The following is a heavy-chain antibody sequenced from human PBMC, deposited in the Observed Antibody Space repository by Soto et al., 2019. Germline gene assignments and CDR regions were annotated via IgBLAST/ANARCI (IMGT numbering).Heavy chain of an antibody. CDR3: ARVGATGLPDY. Sequence: KPSETLSLTCTVSGGSISSYYWSWIRQPPGKGLEWIGYIYYSGSTNYNPSLKSRVTISVDTSKNQFSLKLSSVTAADTAVYYCARVGATGLPDYWGQGTLVTV. J-gene: IGHJ4*02. CDR2: IYYSGST. CDR1: GGSISSYY. V-gene: IGHV4-59*01. D-gene: IGHD1-26*01.